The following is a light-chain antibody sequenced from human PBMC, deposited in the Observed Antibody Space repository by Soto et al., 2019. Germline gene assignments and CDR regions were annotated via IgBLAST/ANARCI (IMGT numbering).Light chain of an antibody. CDR1: QSVSSSY. V-gene: IGKV3-20*01. J-gene: IGKJ1*01. CDR3: QLYASSLRT. Sequence: EIVLTQSPGTLSLSPGERATLSCRASQSVSSSYLAWYQQKPGQAPRLLIYVASSRATGIPDRFSGSGSGTDFALTISRLEPEDFAVFYCQLYASSLRTFGQGTKVEIK. CDR2: VAS.